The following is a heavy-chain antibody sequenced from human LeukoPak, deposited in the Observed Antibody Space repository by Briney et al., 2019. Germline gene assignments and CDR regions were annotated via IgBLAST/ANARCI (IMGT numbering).Heavy chain of an antibody. D-gene: IGHD3-16*01. CDR2: INPNSGGT. Sequence: ASVKVSCKASGYTFTAYYMRWARQAPGQGLEWMGWINPNSGGTNYAQKFQGRVTMTRDTSISTAYMELSRLRSDDTAVYYCARDLITLYGMDVWGQGTTVTVSS. CDR1: GYTFTAYY. J-gene: IGHJ6*02. V-gene: IGHV1-2*02. CDR3: ARDLITLYGMDV.